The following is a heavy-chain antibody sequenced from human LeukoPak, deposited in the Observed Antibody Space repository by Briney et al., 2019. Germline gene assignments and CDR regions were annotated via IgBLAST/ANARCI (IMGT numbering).Heavy chain of an antibody. CDR3: ARDRGSSGNNYYFDY. J-gene: IGHJ4*02. CDR1: GGSFSGYY. V-gene: IGHV4-34*01. CDR2: INHSGST. Sequence: SETLSLTCAVYGGSFSGYYWSWIRQPPGKGLEWIGEINHSGSTNYNPSLKSRVTISVDTSKNQFSLKLSSVTAADTAVYYCARDRGSSGNNYYFDYWGQGTLVTVSS. D-gene: IGHD6-19*01.